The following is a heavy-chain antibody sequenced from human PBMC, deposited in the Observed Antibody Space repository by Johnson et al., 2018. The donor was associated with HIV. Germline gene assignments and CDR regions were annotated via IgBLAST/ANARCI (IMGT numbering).Heavy chain of an antibody. CDR3: ARDSDQYSSGWYEQLDAFDI. CDR1: GFTFSDHY. Sequence: VQLVESGGGLVQPGGSLRLSCEASGFTFSDHYMDWVRQAPGKGLEWVGRSRNKANTYTTEYAVSVKGRFTISRDDSKNTLYLQMNSLKTEDTAVYYCARDSDQYSSGWYEQLDAFDIWGQGTMVTVSS. V-gene: IGHV3-72*01. D-gene: IGHD6-19*01. J-gene: IGHJ3*02. CDR2: SRNKANTYTT.